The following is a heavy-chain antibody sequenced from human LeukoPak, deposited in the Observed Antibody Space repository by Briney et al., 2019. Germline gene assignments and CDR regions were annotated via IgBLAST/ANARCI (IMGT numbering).Heavy chain of an antibody. CDR2: INHSGST. CDR1: GGSFSGYY. Sequence: KPSETLSLTCAVYGGSFSGYYWSWIRQPPGKGLEWIGEINHSGSTNYNPSLKSRVTISVDTSKNQFSLKLSSVTAADTAVYYCVRGRSSRRFDYWGQGTLVTVSS. J-gene: IGHJ4*02. V-gene: IGHV4-34*01. CDR3: VRGRSSRRFDY. D-gene: IGHD6-13*01.